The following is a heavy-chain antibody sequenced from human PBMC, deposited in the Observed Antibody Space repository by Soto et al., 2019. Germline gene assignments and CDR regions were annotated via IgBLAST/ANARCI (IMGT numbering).Heavy chain of an antibody. V-gene: IGHV3-30*18. CDR1: GFTFSSYG. J-gene: IGHJ5*02. D-gene: IGHD3-22*01. CDR3: AKGHYYYDSSGLWFDP. CDR2: ISYDGSNK. Sequence: PGGSLRLSCAASGFTFSSYGMLWVRQAPGKGLEWVAVISYDGSNKYYADSVKGRFTISRDNSKNTLYLQMNSLRAEDTAVYYCAKGHYYYDSSGLWFDPWGQGTLVTVSS.